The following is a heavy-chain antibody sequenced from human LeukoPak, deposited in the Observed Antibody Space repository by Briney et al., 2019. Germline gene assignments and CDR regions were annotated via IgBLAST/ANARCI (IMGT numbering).Heavy chain of an antibody. D-gene: IGHD3-10*01. V-gene: IGHV1-2*02. Sequence: ASVKVSCKASGYTFTGYYMHWVRQAPGQGLEWMGWINPNSGGTNYAQKFQGRVTMTRDTSISTAYMELSRLRSDDTAVYYCARDLIVPVAMTGSGSYSTDYWGQGTLVTVSS. CDR3: ARDLIVPVAMTGSGSYSTDY. CDR2: INPNSGGT. CDR1: GYTFTGYY. J-gene: IGHJ4*02.